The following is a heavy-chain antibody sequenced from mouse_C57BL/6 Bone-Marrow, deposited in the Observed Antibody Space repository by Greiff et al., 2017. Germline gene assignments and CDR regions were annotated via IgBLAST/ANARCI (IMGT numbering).Heavy chain of an antibody. CDR1: GYAFSSSW. CDR2: IYPGDGDT. J-gene: IGHJ2*01. D-gene: IGHD2-3*01. CDR3: ARSVWLLFDY. Sequence: QVQLKESGPELVKPGASVKISCKASGYAFSSSWMNWVKQRPGKGLEWIGRIYPGDGDTNYNGKFKGKATLTADKSSSTAYMQLSSLTSEDSAVXFCARSVWLLFDYWGQGTTLTVSS. V-gene: IGHV1-82*01.